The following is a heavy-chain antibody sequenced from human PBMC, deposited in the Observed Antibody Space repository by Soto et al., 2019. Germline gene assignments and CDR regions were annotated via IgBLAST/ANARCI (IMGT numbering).Heavy chain of an antibody. CDR3: ARHGRGVGARPLDY. Sequence: QVTLKESGPVLVKPTETLTLTCTVSGFSLSNARMGVSWIRQPPGKALEWLAHIFSNDEKSYSTSLKSRLTISKATSKSQVVLTMTNMDPVDTATYYCARHGRGVGARPLDYWGQGTLVTVSS. CDR2: IFSNDEK. V-gene: IGHV2-26*01. D-gene: IGHD1-26*01. CDR1: GFSLSNARMG. J-gene: IGHJ4*02.